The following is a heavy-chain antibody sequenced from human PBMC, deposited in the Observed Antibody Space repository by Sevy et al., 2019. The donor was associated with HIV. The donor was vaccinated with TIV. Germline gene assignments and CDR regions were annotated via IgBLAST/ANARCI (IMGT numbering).Heavy chain of an antibody. V-gene: IGHV3-74*01. Sequence: GGSLRLSCAASGFTFSSYWMHWVRQAPGKGLVWVSRINSDGSSTSYADSVKGRFTISRDNAKNTRYLQMNSLRAEDTAVYYCARAFYNWNYYYYGMDVWGQGTTVTVSS. CDR2: INSDGSST. CDR3: ARAFYNWNYYYYGMDV. J-gene: IGHJ6*02. D-gene: IGHD1-20*01. CDR1: GFTFSSYW.